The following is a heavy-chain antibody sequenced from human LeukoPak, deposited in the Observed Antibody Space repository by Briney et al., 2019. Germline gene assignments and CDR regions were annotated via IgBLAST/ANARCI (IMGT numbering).Heavy chain of an antibody. Sequence: ASGKVSCKASGGTFTSYAISWGRQAPGQGLEWMGRIIPILGIANYAHKFQGRVTITADKSTSTAYMELSSLRSEDTAVYYCARVRNNTFDYWGQGTLVTVSS. CDR1: GGTFTSYA. J-gene: IGHJ4*02. CDR3: ARVRNNTFDY. CDR2: IIPILGIA. D-gene: IGHD1/OR15-1a*01. V-gene: IGHV1-69*04.